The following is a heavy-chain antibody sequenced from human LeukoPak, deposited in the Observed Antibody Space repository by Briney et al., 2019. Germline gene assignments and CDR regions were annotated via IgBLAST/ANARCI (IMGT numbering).Heavy chain of an antibody. Sequence: SETLSLTCTVFGASISSHYWSWIRQSPGKGPEWIGDICSSGGTNYRASLDSRVTISLDTSKSQFSLNLRSVTAADTAVYYCARVSERRGWFDPWGQGTLVTVSS. D-gene: IGHD1-1*01. CDR1: GASISSHY. CDR3: ARVSERRGWFDP. J-gene: IGHJ5*02. V-gene: IGHV4-59*11. CDR2: ICSSGGT.